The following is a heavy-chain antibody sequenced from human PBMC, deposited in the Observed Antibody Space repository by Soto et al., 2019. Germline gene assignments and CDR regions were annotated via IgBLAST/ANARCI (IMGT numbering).Heavy chain of an antibody. CDR3: ARLRGGDFWSLPQTYYYMDV. J-gene: IGHJ6*03. D-gene: IGHD3-3*01. CDR1: GGSISSSSYY. Sequence: QLQLQESGPGLVKPSETLSLTCTVSGGSISSSSYYWGWLRQPPVKGLEWIGSIYYSGSTYYNPYLKSRVTISVDTSNNQFSLKLSSVTAADTAVYYCARLRGGDFWSLPQTYYYMDVWGKGTTVTVSS. V-gene: IGHV4-39*01. CDR2: IYYSGST.